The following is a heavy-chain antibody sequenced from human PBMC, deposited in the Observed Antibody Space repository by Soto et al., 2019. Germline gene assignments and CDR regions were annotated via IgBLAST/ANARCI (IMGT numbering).Heavy chain of an antibody. Sequence: QVQLVESGGGVVQPGRSLRLSCAASGFTFSSYGMHWVRQAPGKGLEWVAVISYDGSNKYYADSVKGRFTISRDNSKNTLYLQMNSLRAEDTAVYYCAKEVMVRGVHFDYWGQGTLVTVSS. CDR1: GFTFSSYG. V-gene: IGHV3-30*18. CDR3: AKEVMVRGVHFDY. D-gene: IGHD3-10*01. CDR2: ISYDGSNK. J-gene: IGHJ4*02.